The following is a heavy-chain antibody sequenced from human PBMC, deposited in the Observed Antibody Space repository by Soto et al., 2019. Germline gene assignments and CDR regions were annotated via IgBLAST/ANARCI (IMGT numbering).Heavy chain of an antibody. D-gene: IGHD2-2*01. Sequence: ASVKVSCKASGYTFTSYGISWVRQAPGQGLEWMGWLSAYNGNTNYAQMLQGRVTMTTDTSTSTAYMELRSLRFVDTAVYYCVRGRDPSTAYYYYSYMDVWGKGTTVTVSS. V-gene: IGHV1-18*01. J-gene: IGHJ6*03. CDR3: VRGRDPSTAYYYYSYMDV. CDR2: LSAYNGNT. CDR1: GYTFTSYG.